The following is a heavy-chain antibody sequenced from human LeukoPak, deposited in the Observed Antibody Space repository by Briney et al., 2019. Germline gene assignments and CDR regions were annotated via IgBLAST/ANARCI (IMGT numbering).Heavy chain of an antibody. J-gene: IGHJ5*02. CDR2: INPNSGGT. CDR1: GYTFTGYY. Sequence: ASVKVSCKASGYTFTGYYMHWVRQAPGQGLEGMGWINPNSGGTNYAQKFQGRVTMTRDTSISTAYMELSRLRSDDTAVYYCARLRPSMVRGVIRGGNWFDPWGQGTLVTVSS. V-gene: IGHV1-2*02. D-gene: IGHD3-10*01. CDR3: ARLRPSMVRGVIRGGNWFDP.